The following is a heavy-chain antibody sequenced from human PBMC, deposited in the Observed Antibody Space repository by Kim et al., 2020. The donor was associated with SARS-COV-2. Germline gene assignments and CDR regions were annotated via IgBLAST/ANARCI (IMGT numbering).Heavy chain of an antibody. V-gene: IGHV1-18*01. J-gene: IGHJ4*02. Sequence: ASVKVSCKASGYTFTSYGISWVRQAPGQGLEWMGWISAYNGNTNYAQKLQGRVTMTTDTSTSTAYMELRSLRSEDTAVYYCARDKGPRAWDDFWSGYHGAVDYWGQGTLVTVSS. CDR1: GYTFTSYG. CDR2: ISAYNGNT. D-gene: IGHD3-3*01. CDR3: ARDKGPRAWDDFWSGYHGAVDY.